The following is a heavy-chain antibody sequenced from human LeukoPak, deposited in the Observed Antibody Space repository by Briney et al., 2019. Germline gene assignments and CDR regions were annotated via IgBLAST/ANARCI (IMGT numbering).Heavy chain of an antibody. J-gene: IGHJ4*02. CDR1: GFTFSSYA. V-gene: IGHV3-48*01. CDR2: ISSSSRTI. CDR3: AAGLLDY. Sequence: PGGSLRLSCAASGFTFSSYAMNWVRQAPGEGLEWVSYISSSSRTIYYADSVKGRFTISRDNAKSSLYLQMNSLTAEDTAVYYCAAGLLDYWGQGTLVTVSS.